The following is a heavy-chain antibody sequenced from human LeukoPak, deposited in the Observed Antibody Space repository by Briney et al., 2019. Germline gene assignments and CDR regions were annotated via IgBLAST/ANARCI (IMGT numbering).Heavy chain of an antibody. Sequence: SETLSLTCTVSGGSLSSGGYSSSWIRQHPGKGLEWIGYIYYSGSTYYNPSLKSRVTISVDTSKNQFSLKLSSVTAAGTAVYYCARAQRDILTGYTQDLRLYYFDYWGQGTLVTVSS. CDR1: GGSLSSGGYS. CDR2: IYYSGST. D-gene: IGHD3-9*01. J-gene: IGHJ4*02. V-gene: IGHV4-31*03. CDR3: ARAQRDILTGYTQDLRLYYFDY.